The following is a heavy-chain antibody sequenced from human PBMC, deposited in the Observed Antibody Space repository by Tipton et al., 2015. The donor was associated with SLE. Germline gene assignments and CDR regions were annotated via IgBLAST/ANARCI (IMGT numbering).Heavy chain of an antibody. J-gene: IGHJ4*02. D-gene: IGHD2-15*01. Sequence: SLRLSCAASGFTFSSYVMHWVRQTPGKGLEWVAVISYDGSNKYYADSVKGRFTISRDNSKNTLYLQMNSLRAEDTAVYYCAGWVGYCSGGICFYWGQGTLVTVSS. CDR3: AGWVGYCSGGICFY. CDR2: ISYDGSNK. CDR1: GFTFSSYV. V-gene: IGHV3-30*04.